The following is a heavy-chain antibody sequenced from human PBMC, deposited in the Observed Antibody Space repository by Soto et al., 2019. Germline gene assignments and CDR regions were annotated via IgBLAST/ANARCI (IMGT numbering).Heavy chain of an antibody. CDR2: IDPSDSEI. CDR1: GYSFNGYW. CDR3: ARQRVTKLPIDS. D-gene: IGHD4-17*01. Sequence: PGESLKISCKASGYSFNGYWITWVRQMPGKGLEWMGRIDPSDSEIDYSPSFQGHVTVSVDKSISTAYLQWSSLKASDTAMYFCARQRVTKLPIDSWGQGTLVTVSS. J-gene: IGHJ4*02. V-gene: IGHV5-10-1*01.